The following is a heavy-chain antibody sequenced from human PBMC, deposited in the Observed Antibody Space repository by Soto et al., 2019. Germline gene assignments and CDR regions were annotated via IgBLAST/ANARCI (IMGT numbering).Heavy chain of an antibody. V-gene: IGHV2-5*01. D-gene: IGHD6-13*01. CDR3: AXRAMVQLVDYYYYGMDV. CDR1: GFSLSTSGVG. Sequence: SGPTLVNPTQTLTLTCTFSGFSLSTSGVGVGWIRQPPGKALEWLALIYWNDDKRYSPSLKSRLTITKDTSKNQVVLTMTNMDPVDTATYYCAXRAMVQLVDYYYYGMDVWGRGTTVTVSS. CDR2: IYWNDDK. J-gene: IGHJ6*02.